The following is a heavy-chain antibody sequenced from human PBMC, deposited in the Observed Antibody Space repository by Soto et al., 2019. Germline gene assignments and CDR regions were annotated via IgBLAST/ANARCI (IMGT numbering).Heavy chain of an antibody. Sequence: QVQLVQSGAEVKKPGSSVKVSCKASGGPFSTYAISWVRQAPGQGLEWTGGIIPLFTTTNYAQKFQGRVTITADESTSAAYMELSSLTSEDTAMYYCAGGFDPYYYYVMDAWGQGTAVTVSS. CDR2: IIPLFTTT. D-gene: IGHD5-12*01. CDR1: GGPFSTYA. CDR3: AGGFDPYYYYVMDA. V-gene: IGHV1-69*12. J-gene: IGHJ6*02.